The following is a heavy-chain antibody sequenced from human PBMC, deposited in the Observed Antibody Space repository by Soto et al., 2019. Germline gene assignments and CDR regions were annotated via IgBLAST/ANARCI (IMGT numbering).Heavy chain of an antibody. D-gene: IGHD3-10*01. CDR1: GFTFTNAW. J-gene: IGHJ4*02. CDR3: STVQGSGTYVVNY. CDR2: IKSKTDGGTT. Sequence: PGGSLRLSCAASGFTFTNAWMSWVRQAPGKGLEWVARIKSKTDGGTTDYATPVKGRFTISRDDSKNTLYLQVNSLKTEDTAMYYCSTVQGSGTYVVNYWGPGTLVTVSS. V-gene: IGHV3-15*01.